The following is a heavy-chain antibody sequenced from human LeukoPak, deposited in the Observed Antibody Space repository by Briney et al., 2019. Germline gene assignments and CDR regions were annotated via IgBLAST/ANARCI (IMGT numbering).Heavy chain of an antibody. D-gene: IGHD1-26*01. CDR1: GFTFSSYW. CDR3: ARSRTAYYNVYADF. J-gene: IGHJ4*02. CDR2: IKEDGSEK. Sequence: GGSLRLSCVASGFTFSSYWMSWFRQAPGEGLEWVANIKEDGSEKYYADYVKGRFTISRDNAKNSLSLQMSSLRDEDTAVFYCARSRTAYYNVYADFWGQGTLVTVSS. V-gene: IGHV3-7*01.